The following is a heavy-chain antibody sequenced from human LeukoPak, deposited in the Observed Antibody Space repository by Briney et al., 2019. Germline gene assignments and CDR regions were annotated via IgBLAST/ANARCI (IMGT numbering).Heavy chain of an antibody. Sequence: GGSLRLSCATSGFTFSSYWMHWVRQAPGKGLVWVSRINSDGSSASYADSVKGRFTISRHNSENTLYLQLSSLRVEDTAVYYCAKGYTSSLQWGQGTLVTVSS. CDR1: GFTFSSYW. V-gene: IGHV3-74*01. D-gene: IGHD6-6*01. J-gene: IGHJ4*02. CDR2: INSDGSSA. CDR3: AKGYTSSLQ.